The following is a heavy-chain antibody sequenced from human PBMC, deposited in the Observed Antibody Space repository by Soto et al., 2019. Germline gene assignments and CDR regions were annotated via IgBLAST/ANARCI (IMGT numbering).Heavy chain of an antibody. CDR3: ARGTSPGYSYGPRSAHLVY. CDR1: GGTFSNYA. Sequence: SVKVSCKASGGTFSNYAITWVRQAPGQGLEWLGRIIPIFGSANYAQKLQGRVTMTTDTSTSTAYMELRSLRSDDTAVYYCARGTSPGYSYGPRSAHLVYWGQGTLVTVSS. D-gene: IGHD5-18*01. V-gene: IGHV1-69*05. CDR2: IIPIFGSA. J-gene: IGHJ4*02.